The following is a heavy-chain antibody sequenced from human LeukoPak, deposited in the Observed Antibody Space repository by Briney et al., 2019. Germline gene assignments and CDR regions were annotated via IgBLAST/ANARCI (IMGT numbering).Heavy chain of an antibody. CDR3: ARHARWQQPLDWFDP. CDR1: GGSISNYY. Sequence: SETLSLTCTVSGGSISNYYWSWIRQPPGKGLEWIGYIYYSGNTDYNPSLKSRVTISVDTSKNQFSLKLSSVTAADTAVYYCARHARWQQPLDWFDPWGQGTLVTVSS. CDR2: IYYSGNT. V-gene: IGHV4-59*08. D-gene: IGHD6-13*01. J-gene: IGHJ5*02.